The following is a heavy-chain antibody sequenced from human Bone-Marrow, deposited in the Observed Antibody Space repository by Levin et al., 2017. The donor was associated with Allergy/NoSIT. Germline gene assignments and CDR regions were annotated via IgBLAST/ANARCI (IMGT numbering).Heavy chain of an antibody. V-gene: IGHV3-30*03. CDR3: ARDHTDCSTTSCKYFYVYGSDF. J-gene: IGHJ6*02. D-gene: IGHD2-2*01. CDR2: ISRDGSRT. CDR1: GFTFSHYG. Sequence: GGSLRLSCSASGFTFSHYGMHWVRQAPGKGLQWVATISRDGSRTYHSDSLRGRVSISRDNARNTFYCEMHGLRGYDSAVYFLARDHTDCSTTSCKYFYVYGSDFWGPGTTVRVS.